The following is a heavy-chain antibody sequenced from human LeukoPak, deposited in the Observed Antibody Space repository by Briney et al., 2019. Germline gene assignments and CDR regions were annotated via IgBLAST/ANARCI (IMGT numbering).Heavy chain of an antibody. CDR3: ARHYSYGMDV. J-gene: IGHJ6*02. V-gene: IGHV3-74*01. CDR2: INSEGSST. CDR1: GFTFSTYW. Sequence: QPGGSLRLSCAASGFTFSTYWMHWVRQAPGKGPVWVSRINSEGSSTTYADSVKGRFTISRDNAKNTLYLQMNSLRAEDTALYYCARHYSYGMDVWGQGTTVTVSS.